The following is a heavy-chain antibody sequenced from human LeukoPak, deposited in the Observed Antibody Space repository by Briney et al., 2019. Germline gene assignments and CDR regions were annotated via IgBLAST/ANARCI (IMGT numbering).Heavy chain of an antibody. Sequence: GESLKISCKGSGYSFTSYWIGWVRQMPGKGLEWMGIIYPGDSDTRYSPSFQVQVTISADKSISTAYLQWSSLKASDTAMYYCARLNGYSSSGGGNYYYGMDVWGQGTTVTVSS. D-gene: IGHD6-13*01. J-gene: IGHJ6*02. CDR3: ARLNGYSSSGGGNYYYGMDV. V-gene: IGHV5-51*01. CDR2: IYPGDSDT. CDR1: GYSFTSYW.